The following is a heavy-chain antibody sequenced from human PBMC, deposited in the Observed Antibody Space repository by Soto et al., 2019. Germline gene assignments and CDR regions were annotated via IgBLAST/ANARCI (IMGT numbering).Heavy chain of an antibody. J-gene: IGHJ5*01. Sequence: QVQLLESGPGLVKPSQTLSLTCSVSGDSISTVDYFWAWIRQPPGQALEYIGYIYKSATTYYNPSFESRVAISLDTSKSQVSLNVTAVTAADTVVYFCARGRYCLTGRCFPNWFDSWGQGTLVTVSS. CDR2: IYKSATT. CDR1: GDSISTVDYF. V-gene: IGHV4-30-4*01. D-gene: IGHD2-15*01. CDR3: ARGRYCLTGRCFPNWFDS.